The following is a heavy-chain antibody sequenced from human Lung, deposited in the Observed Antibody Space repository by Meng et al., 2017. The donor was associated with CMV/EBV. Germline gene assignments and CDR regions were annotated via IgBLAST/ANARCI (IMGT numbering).Heavy chain of an antibody. CDR1: GLPHNTDKMR. J-gene: IGHJ5*02. CDR2: IDWDGDT. V-gene: IGHV2-70*04. D-gene: IGHD4-17*01. Sequence: SGXXLVXPTQSLTLTCTLSGLPHNTDKMRVSWLRQPPGKALEWLARIDWDGDTFYTDSLRTRLTISRDTSENQVVLTMTDVDPVDTATYYCARILPGDWFHPWXQGKXVTVSS. CDR3: ARILPGDWFHP.